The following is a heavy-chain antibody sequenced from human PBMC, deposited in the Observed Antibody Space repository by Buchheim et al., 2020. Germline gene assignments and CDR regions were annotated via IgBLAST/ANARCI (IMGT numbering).Heavy chain of an antibody. J-gene: IGHJ6*02. D-gene: IGHD6-19*01. Sequence: QVQLQQWGAGLLKPSETLSLTCAVYGGSFSGYYWSWIRQPPGKGLEWIGEINHSGSTNYNPSLQSRVTISVDTSKNQFSLKLSSVTAADTAVYYCARDPYSSGWYKLYYYYGMDVWGQGTT. CDR3: ARDPYSSGWYKLYYYYGMDV. CDR1: GGSFSGYY. CDR2: INHSGST. V-gene: IGHV4-34*01.